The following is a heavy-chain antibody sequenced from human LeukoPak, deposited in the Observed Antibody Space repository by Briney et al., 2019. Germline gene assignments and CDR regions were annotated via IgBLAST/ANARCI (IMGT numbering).Heavy chain of an antibody. CDR1: GFTFDDYA. D-gene: IGHD6-13*01. Sequence: GGSLRLSCAASGFTFDDYAMHWDRQAPGMGLEWVSLISGDGGSTYYADSVKGRFTISRDNSKNSLYLQMNSLRTEDTALYYCARPAAAGLDYWGQGTLVTVSS. CDR2: ISGDGGST. J-gene: IGHJ4*02. V-gene: IGHV3-43*02. CDR3: ARPAAAGLDY.